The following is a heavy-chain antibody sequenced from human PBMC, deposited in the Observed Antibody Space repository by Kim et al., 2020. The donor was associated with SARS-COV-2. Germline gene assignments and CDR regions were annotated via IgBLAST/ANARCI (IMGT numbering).Heavy chain of an antibody. V-gene: IGHV4-59*02. Sequence: SETLSLTCTVTGGSVSSNYLSWIRQAPGKGLEWIGFIYYRGNSDYNPSLKSRVTISVDTSRNEFSLKMSSVTAADTAVYFCASGKAARSEFEYWGQGTPVTVSS. CDR2: IYYRGNS. CDR3: ASGKAARSEFEY. J-gene: IGHJ4*02. D-gene: IGHD6-6*01. CDR1: GGSVSSNY.